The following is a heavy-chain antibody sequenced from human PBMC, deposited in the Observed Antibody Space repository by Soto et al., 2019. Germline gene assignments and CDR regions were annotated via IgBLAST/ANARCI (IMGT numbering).Heavy chain of an antibody. CDR2: INPSGGST. J-gene: IGHJ5*02. CDR3: ARDRTEGYCISTSCYGGIDP. Sequence: QVQLVQSGAEVKKPGASVKVSCKASGYTFTSYYMHWVRQAPGQGLEWMGIINPSGGSTSYAQKFPGGVTMTRATSTSTGYMELSSLRSEDTAVYYCARDRTEGYCISTSCYGGIDPWGQGTLVTVSS. CDR1: GYTFTSYY. V-gene: IGHV1-46*01. D-gene: IGHD2-2*01.